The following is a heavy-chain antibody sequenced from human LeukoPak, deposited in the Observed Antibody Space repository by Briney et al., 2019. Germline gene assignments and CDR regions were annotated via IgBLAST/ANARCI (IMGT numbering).Heavy chain of an antibody. CDR2: ISASGGTT. CDR3: AKDRSGTNSDFDY. V-gene: IGHV3-23*01. Sequence: PGGSLRLSCAASGFSFSSYAMTWVRQAPAKGLEWVSAISASGGTTYYVDSVKGRFTISRDNAKNTLYLQMNSLRAEDTAVYYCAKDRSGTNSDFDYWGQGTLVTVSS. D-gene: IGHD1-14*01. J-gene: IGHJ4*02. CDR1: GFSFSSYA.